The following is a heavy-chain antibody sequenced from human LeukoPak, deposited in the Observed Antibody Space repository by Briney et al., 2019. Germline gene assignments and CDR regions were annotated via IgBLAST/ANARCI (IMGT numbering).Heavy chain of an antibody. D-gene: IGHD4-17*01. CDR1: GFTFSSYA. CDR3: AKIRAPSPYTTVTTYYFDY. J-gene: IGHJ4*02. Sequence: GESLRLSCAASGFTFSSYAMSWVRQALGKGLEWVSAISGSGGSTYYADSVKGRFTISRDNSKNTLYLQMNSLRAEDTAVYYCAKIRAPSPYTTVTTYYFDYWGQGTLVTVSS. CDR2: ISGSGGST. V-gene: IGHV3-23*01.